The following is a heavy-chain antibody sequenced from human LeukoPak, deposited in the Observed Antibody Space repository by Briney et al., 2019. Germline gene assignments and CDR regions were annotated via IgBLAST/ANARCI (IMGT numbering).Heavy chain of an antibody. Sequence: GGSLRLSCAASGFTFSSYAMHWVRQAPGKGLEWVAFIRYDGTKKYYADSVKGRFTISRDNGKNSLYLQMNSLRAEDTALYYCAKGGNSWLGNDAFDVWGQGTMVTVSS. D-gene: IGHD6-13*01. J-gene: IGHJ3*01. CDR2: IRYDGTKK. CDR1: GFTFSSYA. V-gene: IGHV3-30*02. CDR3: AKGGNSWLGNDAFDV.